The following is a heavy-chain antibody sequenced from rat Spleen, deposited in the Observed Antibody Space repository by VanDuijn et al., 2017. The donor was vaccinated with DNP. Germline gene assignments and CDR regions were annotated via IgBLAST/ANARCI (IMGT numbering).Heavy chain of an antibody. Sequence: QVQLKESGPGLVQPSQTLSLTCTVAAFSLTDYNVHWVRQPPGKGLEWIAAISSAGSTYYNSALKSRLSISRDTSKSQVFLQMNSLQTEDTAIYFCTRVGRTTDAMDAWGQGTSVTVSS. D-gene: IGHD1-6*01. J-gene: IGHJ4*01. CDR1: AFSLTDYN. V-gene: IGHV2-6*01. CDR3: TRVGRTTDAMDA. CDR2: ISSAGST.